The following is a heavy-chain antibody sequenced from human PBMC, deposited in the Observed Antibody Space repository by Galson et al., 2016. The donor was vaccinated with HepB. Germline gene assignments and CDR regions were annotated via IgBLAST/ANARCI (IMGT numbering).Heavy chain of an antibody. CDR3: ASGRPKYTGGDNWFDP. CDR1: GGSISDIAYY. CDR2: YYYSGST. V-gene: IGHV4-39*02. J-gene: IGHJ5*02. D-gene: IGHD3-16*01. Sequence: SETLSLTCTVSGGSISDIAYYWGWIRPPPGKGLEWIGSYYYSGSTYYKPSLKSRVTISVDRSKNHFSLKVNSVTAADTAVYYCASGRPKYTGGDNWFDPWGQGTLVTVSS.